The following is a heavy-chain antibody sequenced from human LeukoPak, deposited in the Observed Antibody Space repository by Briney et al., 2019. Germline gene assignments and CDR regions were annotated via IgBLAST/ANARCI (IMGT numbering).Heavy chain of an antibody. CDR2: ISAYNGNT. J-gene: IGHJ5*02. D-gene: IGHD2-2*01. Sequence: ASVKVSCKASGYTFTSYGISRVRQAPGQGLEWMGWISAYNGNTNYAQKLQGRVTMTTDTSTSTAYMELRSLRSDDTAVYYCARAQLRYCSSTSCYNWFDPWGQGTLVTVSS. V-gene: IGHV1-18*01. CDR1: GYTFTSYG. CDR3: ARAQLRYCSSTSCYNWFDP.